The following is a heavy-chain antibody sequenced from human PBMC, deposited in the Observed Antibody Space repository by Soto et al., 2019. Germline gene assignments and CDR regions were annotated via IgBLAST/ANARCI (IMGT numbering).Heavy chain of an antibody. CDR2: SRNKANSYTI. V-gene: IGHV3-72*01. CDR3: ARGATSQTDDY. Sequence: EVQLVESGGGLVQPGGSLRLSCAASGFTFSDHHMDWVRQAPGKGLEWVGRSRNKANSYTIEYAASVKGRFTISRDDSNISLYRKRNSLKTGAPAVYFCARGATSQTDDYWGQGTLVTVSS. CDR1: GFTFSDHH. J-gene: IGHJ4*02. D-gene: IGHD5-12*01.